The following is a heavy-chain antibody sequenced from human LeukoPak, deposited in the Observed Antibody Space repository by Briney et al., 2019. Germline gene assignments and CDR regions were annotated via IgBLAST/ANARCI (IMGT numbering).Heavy chain of an antibody. CDR3: XXXXXXXXXX. CDR2: IRISRGITTV. Sequence: GGSLRLSCAISGFVFADCPINWVRQAPGKGLEWISHIRISRGITTVNYADSVNGRFSISRDDANLLVFLQMDSLTDDDTAVYXXXXXXXXXXXXWGQXSLVTVXS. CDR1: GFVFADCP. V-gene: IGHV3-48*02. J-gene: IGHJ4*02.